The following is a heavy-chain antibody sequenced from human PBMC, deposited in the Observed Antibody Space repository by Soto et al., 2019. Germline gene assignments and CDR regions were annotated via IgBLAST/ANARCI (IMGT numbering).Heavy chain of an antibody. CDR3: ARSIVVVTALDY. Sequence: QVQLVQSGAEEKKPGASVKVSCKASGYTFTSYAMHWVRQAPGQRLEWMGWINAGNGNTKYSQKFQGRVTITRDTAASTASMEPSSLRSEATAVYYCARSIVVVTALDYWGQGTLVTVSS. D-gene: IGHD2-21*02. CDR1: GYTFTSYA. CDR2: INAGNGNT. V-gene: IGHV1-3*05. J-gene: IGHJ4*02.